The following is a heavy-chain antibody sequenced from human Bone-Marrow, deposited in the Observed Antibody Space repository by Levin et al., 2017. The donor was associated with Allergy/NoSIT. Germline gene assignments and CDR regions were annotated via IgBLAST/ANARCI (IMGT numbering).Heavy chain of an antibody. J-gene: IGHJ6*02. Sequence: GGSLRLSCAASGFTFDDYTMHWVRQAPGKGLEWVSLISWDGGSTYYADSVKGRFTISRDNSKNSLYLQMNSLRTEDTALYYCAKDFSTVTTRFYYYGMDVWGQGTTVTVSS. D-gene: IGHD4-17*01. CDR1: GFTFDDYT. CDR2: ISWDGGST. V-gene: IGHV3-43*01. CDR3: AKDFSTVTTRFYYYGMDV.